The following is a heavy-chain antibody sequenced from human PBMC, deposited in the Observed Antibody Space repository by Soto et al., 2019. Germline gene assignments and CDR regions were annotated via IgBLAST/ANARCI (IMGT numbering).Heavy chain of an antibody. V-gene: IGHV3-30-3*01. CDR1: GFTFSSYA. Sequence: SGGSLRLSCAASGFTFSSYAMHWVRQAPGKGLEWVAVISYDGSNKYYADSVKGRFTISRDDSKNTLYLQMNSLRAEDTAVYYCARDAQAGRGPYYYYYGMDVWGQGTTVTVSS. CDR2: ISYDGSNK. CDR3: ARDAQAGRGPYYYYYGMDV. D-gene: IGHD6-19*01. J-gene: IGHJ6*02.